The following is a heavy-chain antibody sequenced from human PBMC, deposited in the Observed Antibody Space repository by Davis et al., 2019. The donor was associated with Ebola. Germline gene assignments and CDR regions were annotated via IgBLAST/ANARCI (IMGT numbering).Heavy chain of an antibody. CDR1: GGSFSGYY. J-gene: IGHJ5*02. CDR2: INHSGST. D-gene: IGHD6-6*01. Sequence: SETLSLTCAVYGGSFSGYYWSWIRQPPGKGLEWIGEINHSGSTNYNPSLKSRVTISVDTSKNQFSLKLCSVTAADTAVYSCARLEAARVGWFDPWGQGTLVTVSS. V-gene: IGHV4-34*01. CDR3: ARLEAARVGWFDP.